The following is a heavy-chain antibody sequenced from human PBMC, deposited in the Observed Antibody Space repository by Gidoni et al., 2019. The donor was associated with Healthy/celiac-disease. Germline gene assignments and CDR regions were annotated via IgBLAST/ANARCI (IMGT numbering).Heavy chain of an antibody. Sequence: QVQLVESGGGVVQPGRSLRLSCAASGFTFSSYGMHWVRQAPGKWLEWVAVISYDGSNKYYAESVKGRFTISRDNSKNTLYLQMNSLRAEDTAVYYCAKDGYSSSWYEDAFDIWGQGTMVTVSS. J-gene: IGHJ3*02. CDR1: GFTFSSYG. CDR2: ISYDGSNK. D-gene: IGHD6-13*01. CDR3: AKDGYSSSWYEDAFDI. V-gene: IGHV3-30*18.